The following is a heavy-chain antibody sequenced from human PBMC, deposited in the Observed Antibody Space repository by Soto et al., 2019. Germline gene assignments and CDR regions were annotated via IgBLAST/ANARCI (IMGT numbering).Heavy chain of an antibody. CDR2: IYHSGST. Sequence: SETLSLTCAVSGGSISSGGYSWIWIRHPPGKGLEWIGYIYHSGSTYYNPSLKSRVTISVDRSKNQFSLKLSSVTAADTAVYYCARAWSWNWFDPWGQGTLVTVSS. V-gene: IGHV4-30-2*01. J-gene: IGHJ5*02. CDR3: ARAWSWNWFDP. CDR1: GGSISSGGYS. D-gene: IGHD1-26*01.